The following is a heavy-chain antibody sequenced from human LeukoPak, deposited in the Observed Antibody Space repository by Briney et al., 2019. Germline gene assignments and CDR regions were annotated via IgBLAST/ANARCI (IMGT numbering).Heavy chain of an antibody. CDR1: GGSISSYY. CDR3: ARMGPMVRGVIGDAFDI. Sequence: SETLSLTCTVSGGSISSYYWSWIRQPPGKGLEWIGYIYYSGSTNYNPSLKSRVTISVDTSKNQFSLKLSSVTAADTAVYYCARMGPMVRGVIGDAFDIWGQGTMVTVSS. V-gene: IGHV4-59*01. D-gene: IGHD3-10*01. J-gene: IGHJ3*02. CDR2: IYYSGST.